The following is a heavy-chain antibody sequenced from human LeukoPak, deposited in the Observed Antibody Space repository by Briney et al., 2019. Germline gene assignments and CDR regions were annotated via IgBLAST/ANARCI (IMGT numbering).Heavy chain of an antibody. CDR3: ARGYYYDSSGYHLPDY. V-gene: IGHV1-69*04. Sequence: GASVKVSCKASGGTFSSYAISWARQAPGQGLEWMGRIIPILGIANYAQKFQGRVTITADKSTSTAHMELSSLRSEDTAVYYCARGYYYDSSGYHLPDYWGQGTLVTVSS. D-gene: IGHD3-22*01. CDR2: IIPILGIA. J-gene: IGHJ4*02. CDR1: GGTFSSYA.